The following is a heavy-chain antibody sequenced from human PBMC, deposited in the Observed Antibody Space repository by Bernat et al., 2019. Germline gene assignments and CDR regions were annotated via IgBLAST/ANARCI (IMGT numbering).Heavy chain of an antibody. CDR2: IWYDGSNK. J-gene: IGHJ4*02. D-gene: IGHD5-12*01. CDR3: TRNSGYYRLDH. Sequence: QVQVVESGGGVVQPGRSLRLSCAASGFTFSSYGMHWVRQAPGKGLEWVAVIWYDGSNKYYGDSVKGRFTISRDNSKNTVYLQMNSLRAEDMAVYYCTRNSGYYRLDHWGQGALVTVSS. CDR1: GFTFSSYG. V-gene: IGHV3-33*01.